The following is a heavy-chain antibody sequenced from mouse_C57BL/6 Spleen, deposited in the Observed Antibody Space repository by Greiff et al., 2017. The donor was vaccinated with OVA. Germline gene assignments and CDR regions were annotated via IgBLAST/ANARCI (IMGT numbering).Heavy chain of an antibody. J-gene: IGHJ4*01. Sequence: VQLQQSGPELVKPGASVKISCKASGYSFTGYYMNWVKQSPEKSLEWIGEINPSTGGTTYNQKFKAKATLTVDKSSSTAYMQLKSLTSEDSAVYYCARQAGYYAMDYWGQGTSVTVSS. V-gene: IGHV1-42*01. D-gene: IGHD3-2*01. CDR2: INPSTGGT. CDR1: GYSFTGYY. CDR3: ARQAGYYAMDY.